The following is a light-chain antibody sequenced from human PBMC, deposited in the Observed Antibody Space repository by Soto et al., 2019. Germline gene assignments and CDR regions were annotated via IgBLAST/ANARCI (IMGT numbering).Light chain of an antibody. J-gene: IGLJ2*01. V-gene: IGLV2-14*01. CDR2: DVS. Sequence: QSALTQPASVSRSPGQSITISCTGTSSDVGGYNYVSWYQQHPGKAPKLMIYDVSNRPSGVSNRFSGSKSGNTASLTISGLQAEDEADYYGSSYTSSSTVWVFGGGTKVTVL. CDR3: SSYTSSSTVWV. CDR1: SSDVGGYNY.